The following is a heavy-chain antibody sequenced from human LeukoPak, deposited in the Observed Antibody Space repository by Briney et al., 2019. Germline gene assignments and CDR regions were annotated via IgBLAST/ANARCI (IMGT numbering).Heavy chain of an antibody. Sequence: PGGSLRLSCEASGFTFSDYYMSWIRQAPGKGLEWVSYISSSGSTLYYADSVKGRITISRDNAKNSLYLQMNSLRAEDTAVYYCARDYSVVTSAEYYFDYWGQETLVTVSS. D-gene: IGHD4-23*01. V-gene: IGHV3-11*04. J-gene: IGHJ4*02. CDR1: GFTFSDYY. CDR2: ISSSGSTL. CDR3: ARDYSVVTSAEYYFDY.